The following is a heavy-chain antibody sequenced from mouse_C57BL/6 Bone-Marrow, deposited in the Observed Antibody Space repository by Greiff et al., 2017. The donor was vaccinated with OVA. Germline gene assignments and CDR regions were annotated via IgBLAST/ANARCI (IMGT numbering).Heavy chain of an antibody. CDR1: GFNIKDDY. D-gene: IGHD1-1*02. CDR3: TPYGAMDY. CDR2: FDPENGDT. J-gene: IGHJ4*01. Sequence: VQLQQSGAELVRPGASVKLSCTASGFNIKDDYMHWVKQRPEQGLEWIGWFDPENGDTEYASKFQGKATITADQSYNTAYLQLSSLTSEDTAVYYCTPYGAMDYWGQGTSVTVSS. V-gene: IGHV14-4*01.